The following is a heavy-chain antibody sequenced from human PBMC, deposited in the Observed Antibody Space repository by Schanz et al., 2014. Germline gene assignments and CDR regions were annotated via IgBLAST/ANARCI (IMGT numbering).Heavy chain of an antibody. CDR2: ISTYNDNT. CDR3: ARNIIATARAYDI. J-gene: IGHJ3*02. CDR1: GYTFTTYG. D-gene: IGHD6-13*01. V-gene: IGHV1-18*04. Sequence: QVQLVQSGVEVKKPGASVKVSCKASGYTFTTYGISWVRQAPGQGLEWMGWISTYNDNTNYAQKLQGRVTMSTDTSTGTAYMELRSLRSDDTAVYYCARNIIATARAYDIWGQGTMVTVSS.